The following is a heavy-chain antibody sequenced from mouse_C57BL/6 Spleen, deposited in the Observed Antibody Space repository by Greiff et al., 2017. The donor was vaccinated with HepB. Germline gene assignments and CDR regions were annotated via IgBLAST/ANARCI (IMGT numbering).Heavy chain of an antibody. J-gene: IGHJ1*03. CDR3: ARGITTVVAPYWYFDV. CDR1: GYTFTSYT. Sequence: VQLQQSGAELARPGASVKMSCKASGYTFTSYTMHWVKQRPGQGLEWIGYINPSSGYTKYNQKFKDMATLTADKSSSTAYMQLSSLTSEDSAVYYCARGITTVVAPYWYFDVWGTGTTVTVSS. V-gene: IGHV1-4*01. CDR2: INPSSGYT. D-gene: IGHD1-1*01.